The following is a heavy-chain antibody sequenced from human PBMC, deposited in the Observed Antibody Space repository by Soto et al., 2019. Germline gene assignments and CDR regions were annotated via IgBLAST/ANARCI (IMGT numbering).Heavy chain of an antibody. V-gene: IGHV3-30*18. D-gene: IGHD2-8*01. CDR2: ISYDGSNK. CDR1: GFTFSSYG. Sequence: QVQLVESGGGVVQPGRSLRLSCAASGFTFSSYGMHWVRQAPGKGLEWVAVISYDGSNKYYADSVKCRFTISRDNSKNTLYLQMNSLRAEDTAVYYCAKQGYCTNGVCLYYFDYWGQGTLVTVSS. J-gene: IGHJ4*02. CDR3: AKQGYCTNGVCLYYFDY.